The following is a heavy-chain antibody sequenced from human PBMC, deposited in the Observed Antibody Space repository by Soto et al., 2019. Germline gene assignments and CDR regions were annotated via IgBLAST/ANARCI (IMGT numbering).Heavy chain of an antibody. CDR1: GDSVSGNSAA. Sequence: SQTLSLTCVISGDSVSGNSAAWNWTRQSPSRGLEWLGRTYYRSKWYYDYAVSVKSRITIKPDSSKNQFSLQLSSVTPEDTAVYYCARGPPAAGTDFDCWGQGTLVTVS. V-gene: IGHV6-1*01. CDR2: TYYRSKWYY. D-gene: IGHD6-13*01. CDR3: ARGPPAAGTDFDC. J-gene: IGHJ4*02.